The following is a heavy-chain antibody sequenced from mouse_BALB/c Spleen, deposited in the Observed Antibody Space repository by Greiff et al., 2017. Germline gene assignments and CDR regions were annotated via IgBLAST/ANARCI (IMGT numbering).Heavy chain of an antibody. J-gene: IGHJ4*01. CDR2: IWGDGST. D-gene: IGHD2-1*01. V-gene: IGHV2-6-7*01. CDR1: GFSLTGYG. Sequence: VQLKESGPGLVAPSQSLSITCTVSGFSLTGYGVNWVRQPPGKGLEWLGMIWGDGSTDYNSALKSRLSISKDNSKSQVFLKMNSLQTDDTARYYCARDYYGNPYAMDYWGQGTSVTVSS. CDR3: ARDYYGNPYAMDY.